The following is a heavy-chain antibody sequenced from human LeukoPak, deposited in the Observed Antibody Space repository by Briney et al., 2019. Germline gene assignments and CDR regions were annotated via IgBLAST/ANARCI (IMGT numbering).Heavy chain of an antibody. CDR1: GYTFTSYG. Sequence: ASVKVSCKASGYTFTSYGISWVRQAPGQGLEWMGGIIPIFGTANYEQKFQGRVTITADKSTSTAYMELSSLRSEDTAVYYCARALPMVRGVILLDYWGQGTLVTVSS. CDR2: IIPIFGTA. J-gene: IGHJ4*02. CDR3: ARALPMVRGVILLDY. V-gene: IGHV1-69*06. D-gene: IGHD3-10*01.